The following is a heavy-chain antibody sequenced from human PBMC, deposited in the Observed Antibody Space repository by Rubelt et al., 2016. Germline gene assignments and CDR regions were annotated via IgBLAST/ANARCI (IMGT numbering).Heavy chain of an antibody. D-gene: IGHD5-24*01. CDR1: GYTFTSYG. J-gene: IGHJ3*02. V-gene: IGHV1-18*01. CDR3: ARRDGYNWDYAFDI. CDR2: ISSYNGNT. Sequence: QVQLVQSGAEVKKPGASVKVSCKASGYTFTSYGISWVRQAPGQGPEWMGWISSYNGNTNYAQKLKGGVTMTTERSTGTAYREVRSLRSDDSAVYYCARRDGYNWDYAFDIWGQGTRVTVSS.